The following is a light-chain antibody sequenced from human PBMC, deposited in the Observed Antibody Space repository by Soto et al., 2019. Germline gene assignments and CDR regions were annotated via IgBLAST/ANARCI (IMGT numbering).Light chain of an antibody. CDR1: SSNIGSNT. CDR2: TNN. Sequence: QSVLTQPPSASGTPGQWVSISCSGSSSNIGSNTVNWYQQLPGTAPKLVIYTNNKRPSGVPDRFSGSKSGTSASLAINGLQSEDEADYYCEAWDDSLNGPVFGGGTKLTVL. J-gene: IGLJ2*01. V-gene: IGLV1-44*01. CDR3: EAWDDSLNGPV.